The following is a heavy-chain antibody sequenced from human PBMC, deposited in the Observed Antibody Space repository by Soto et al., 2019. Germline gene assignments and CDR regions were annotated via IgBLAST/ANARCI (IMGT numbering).Heavy chain of an antibody. Sequence: QVQLVESGGGVVQPGRSLRLSCAASGFTFSSYGMHWVRQAPGKGLEWVAVIWYDGSNKYYADSVKGRFTISRDNSKNALFVGVNCLRAEGTGVFFCGGGPGFGGKSVGWWFGSWGQGTLVTVSS. D-gene: IGHD2-15*01. V-gene: IGHV3-33*01. J-gene: IGHJ5*01. CDR2: IWYDGSNK. CDR1: GFTFSSYG. CDR3: GGGPGFGGKSVGWWFGS.